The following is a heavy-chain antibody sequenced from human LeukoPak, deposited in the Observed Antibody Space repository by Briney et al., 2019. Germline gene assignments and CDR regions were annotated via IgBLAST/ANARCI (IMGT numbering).Heavy chain of an antibody. CDR3: ARDPSGYFNY. D-gene: IGHD3-22*01. J-gene: IGHJ4*02. Sequence: SETLSLTCTVSGGSVSIGNYYWSWIRQPPGTGLEWIGYIYDSGSTNYNPSLKSRVSISVDTSKNQFSLKLGSVTTADTAKYYCARDPSGYFNYWGQGILVTVSS. V-gene: IGHV4-61*01. CDR2: IYDSGST. CDR1: GGSVSIGNYY.